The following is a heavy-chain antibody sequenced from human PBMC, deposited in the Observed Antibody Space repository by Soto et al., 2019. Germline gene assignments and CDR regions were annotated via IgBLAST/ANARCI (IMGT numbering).Heavy chain of an antibody. CDR3: ATYRDYGDYVRWFDP. CDR2: IYYSGST. CDR1: GGSISSSSYY. D-gene: IGHD4-17*01. V-gene: IGHV4-39*01. Sequence: QLQLQESGPGLVKPSETLSLTCTVSGGSISSSSYYWGWIRQPPGKGLEWIGSIYYSGSTYYNPSLKSRVPISVDTSKNQFSLKLSSVTAADTAVYYCATYRDYGDYVRWFDPWGQETLVTVSS. J-gene: IGHJ5*02.